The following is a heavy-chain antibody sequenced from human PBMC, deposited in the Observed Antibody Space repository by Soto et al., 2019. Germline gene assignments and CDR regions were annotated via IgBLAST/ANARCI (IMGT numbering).Heavy chain of an antibody. D-gene: IGHD6-13*01. CDR1: SGSISSGDYY. CDR3: ARVPGYSSPYYGMDV. Sequence: TLSLTCTVSSGSISSGDYYWSWIRQPPGKGLEWIGYIYYSGSTYYNPSLKSRVTISVDTSKNQFSLKLSSVTAADTAVYYCARVPGYSSPYYGMDVWGQGTTVTVSS. CDR2: IYYSGST. V-gene: IGHV4-30-4*01. J-gene: IGHJ6*02.